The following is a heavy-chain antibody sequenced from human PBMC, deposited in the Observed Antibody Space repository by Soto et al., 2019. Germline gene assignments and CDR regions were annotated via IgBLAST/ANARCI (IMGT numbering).Heavy chain of an antibody. D-gene: IGHD1-26*01. CDR3: ARGAHARGSYREDV. CDR2: INHSGST. CDR1: GGSFSGYY. V-gene: IGHV4-34*01. Sequence: ASETLSLTCAVYGGSFSGYYWSWIRQPPGKGLEWIGEINHSGSTNYNPSLKSRVTISVDTSKNQFSLRLSSVTAADTAVYYCARGAHARGSYREDVWGQGTTVTVSS. J-gene: IGHJ6*02.